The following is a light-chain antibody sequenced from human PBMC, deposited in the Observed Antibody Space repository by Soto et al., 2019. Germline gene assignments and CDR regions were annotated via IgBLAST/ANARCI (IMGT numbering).Light chain of an antibody. CDR2: DAS. J-gene: IGKJ2*01. V-gene: IGKV3-11*01. Sequence: EIVLTQSPATLSLSPGKRATLSCRASQSVSNSLVWFQQKPGQAPRLLIYDASNRATDIPARFSGSGSGTDFTLTISSLEPEDLAVYYCQQRRNWPRTFGQGTKLEIK. CDR3: QQRRNWPRT. CDR1: QSVSNS.